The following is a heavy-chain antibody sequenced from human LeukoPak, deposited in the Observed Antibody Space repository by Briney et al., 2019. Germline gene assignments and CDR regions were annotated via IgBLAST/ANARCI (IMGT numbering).Heavy chain of an antibody. J-gene: IGHJ4*02. CDR1: GGSISSYY. Sequence: PSETLSLTCTVSGGSISSYYWSWIRQPPGKGLEWIGYIYYSGSTNYNPSLKSRVTISVDTSKNQFSLKLSSVTAADTAVYYCARHPIQPLFGFDYWGQGTLVTVSS. D-gene: IGHD3-16*01. CDR2: IYYSGST. CDR3: ARHPIQPLFGFDY. V-gene: IGHV4-59*08.